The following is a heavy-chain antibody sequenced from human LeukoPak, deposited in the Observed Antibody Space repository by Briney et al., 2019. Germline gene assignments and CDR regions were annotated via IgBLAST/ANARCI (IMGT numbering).Heavy chain of an antibody. D-gene: IGHD5-12*01. J-gene: IGHJ4*02. CDR3: ARDGYGGLPDFDY. CDR1: GGSMNGFY. V-gene: IGHV4-4*07. CDR2: IYASGTT. Sequence: SETLCLTCTVSGGSMNGFYWSWIRQPAGKGLEWIGRIYASGTTNYNPSLKSRVTLSLDTSKKQFSLKLRSVTAADTAVYYCARDGYGGLPDFDYWGQGTLVTVSS.